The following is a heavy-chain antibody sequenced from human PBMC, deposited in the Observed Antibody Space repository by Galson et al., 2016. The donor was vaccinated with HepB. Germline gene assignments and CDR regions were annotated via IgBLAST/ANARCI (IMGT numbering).Heavy chain of an antibody. Sequence: PALVKPTQTLTLTCTFSGFSLSTKGVAVAWIRQPPGKALEWLSLIYWDNDKRYSPSLKNRLTITKDTSRNQVVLTLTNVDPEDTATYYCAHLRGNIIGSSFDSWGQGTLVTVSS. J-gene: IGHJ4*02. V-gene: IGHV2-5*02. CDR2: IYWDNDK. CDR3: AHLRGNIIGSSFDS. D-gene: IGHD3-10*01. CDR1: GFSLSTKGVA.